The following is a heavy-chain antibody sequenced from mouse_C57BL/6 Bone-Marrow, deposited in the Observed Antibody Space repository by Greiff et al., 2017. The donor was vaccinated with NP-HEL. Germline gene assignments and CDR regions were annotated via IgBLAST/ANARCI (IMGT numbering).Heavy chain of an antibody. CDR1: GYTFTTYW. D-gene: IGHD1-1*01. J-gene: IGHJ3*01. V-gene: IGHV1-50*01. CDR3: ARKAYYGRSYEFAY. Sequence: QVQLQQPGAELVKPGASVKLSCKASGYTFTTYWMQWVKQRPGQGLEWIGEIDPSDSYTNYNQKFKGKVTLPVDTSSNTANMQLSSRTSEDSAVYYCARKAYYGRSYEFAYWGQGTLVTVSA. CDR2: IDPSDSYT.